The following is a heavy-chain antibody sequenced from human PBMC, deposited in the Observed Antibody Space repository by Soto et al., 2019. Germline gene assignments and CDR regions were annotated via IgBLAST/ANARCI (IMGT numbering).Heavy chain of an antibody. D-gene: IGHD6-13*01. J-gene: IGHJ4*02. CDR2: ISYDGSNK. V-gene: IGHV3-30*18. CDR3: AKDSFSGIAADLFDY. CDR1: GFTFSSYG. Sequence: GGSLRLSCAASGFTFSSYGMHWVRQAPGKGLEWVAVISYDGSNKYYADSVKGRFTISRDNSKNTLYLQMNSLRAEDTAVYYCAKDSFSGIAADLFDYWGQGTLVTVSS.